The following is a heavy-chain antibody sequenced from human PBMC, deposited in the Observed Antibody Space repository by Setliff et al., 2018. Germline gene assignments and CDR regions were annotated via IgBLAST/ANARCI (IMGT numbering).Heavy chain of an antibody. CDR3: TYYCSSTSCYRDLDWFDP. Sequence: PGGSLRLSCTASGFTFGDYAMSWVPQAPGKGLKWVGFIRSKAYGGTTEYAASVKGRFTISRGDSKSIAYLQMNSLKTEDTAVYYCTYYCSSTSCYRDLDWFDPWGQGTLVTVSS. V-gene: IGHV3-49*04. J-gene: IGHJ5*02. CDR2: IRSKAYGGTT. CDR1: GFTFGDYA. D-gene: IGHD2-2*01.